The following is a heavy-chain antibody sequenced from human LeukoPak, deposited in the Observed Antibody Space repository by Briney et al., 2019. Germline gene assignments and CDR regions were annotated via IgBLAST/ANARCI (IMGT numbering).Heavy chain of an antibody. CDR2: IYPGDSDT. CDR1: GYSFTSYW. D-gene: IGHD6-19*01. J-gene: IGHJ4*02. Sequence: GESLKISCKGSGYSFTSYWIGWVRQMPGKGLEWMGIIYPGDSDTRYSPSFQGQVTISADKSISTAYLQWGSLKASDTAMYYCAKWADSSGWYVDYWGQGTLVTVSS. CDR3: AKWADSSGWYVDY. V-gene: IGHV5-51*01.